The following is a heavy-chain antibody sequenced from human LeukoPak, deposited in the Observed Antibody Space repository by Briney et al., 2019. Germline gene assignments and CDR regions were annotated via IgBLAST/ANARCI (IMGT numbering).Heavy chain of an antibody. CDR2: IKQDGSEK. D-gene: IGHD3-16*02. CDR1: GFTFSSYG. Sequence: GGSLRLSCAASGFTFSSYGMHWVRQAPGKGLEWVANIKQDGSEKYYVDSVKGRFTISRDNAKNSLYLQMNSLRAEDTAVYYCARVIRSYYYMDVWGKGTTVTVSS. CDR3: ARVIRSYYYMDV. V-gene: IGHV3-7*01. J-gene: IGHJ6*03.